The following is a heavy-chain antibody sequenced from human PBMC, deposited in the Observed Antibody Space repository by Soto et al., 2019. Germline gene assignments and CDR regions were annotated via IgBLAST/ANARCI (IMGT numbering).Heavy chain of an antibody. V-gene: IGHV3-23*01. D-gene: IGHD2-15*01. Sequence: EVQLLESGGGLVQPGGSLRLSCAAAGQSISGSAMTWFRQAPEKGLEWVSSISADGGGTFYADSVKGRFTISRDNSKNMLYLQMSSLRAEDTAIYYCSKRQAYIGGRRYPDEYWGKGTLVTVSS. CDR2: ISADGGGT. CDR1: GQSISGSA. J-gene: IGHJ4*02. CDR3: SKRQAYIGGRRYPDEY.